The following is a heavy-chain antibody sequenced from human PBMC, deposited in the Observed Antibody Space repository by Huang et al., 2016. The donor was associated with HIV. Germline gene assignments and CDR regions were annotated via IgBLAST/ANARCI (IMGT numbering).Heavy chain of an antibody. CDR1: GFTFNNNA. Sequence: EVQLLEYGGGLVQPGGALRLSCAASGFTFNNNAINWVRQAPGKGLEWVSTISGNGGSTYSADSVKGRFTISRDNSKNTLYLHMNSLRVEDTAVYYCAKGIKSSGSYYFDYWGQGTLVTVSS. J-gene: IGHJ4*02. CDR2: ISGNGGST. V-gene: IGHV3-23*01. D-gene: IGHD3-10*01. CDR3: AKGIKSSGSYYFDY.